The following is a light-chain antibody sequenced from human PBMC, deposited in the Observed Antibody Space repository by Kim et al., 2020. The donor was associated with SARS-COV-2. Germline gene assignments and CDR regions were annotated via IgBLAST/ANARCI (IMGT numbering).Light chain of an antibody. CDR1: QSISNY. CDR3: QQTFNVPPT. V-gene: IGKV1-39*01. J-gene: IGKJ2*01. CDR2: SAS. Sequence: DIHMTQSPSSLSAFVGDRVTITCRASQSISNYVNWYQHKRGEAPSLLIYSASTLQSGVPSKFGGSGSGTDFTLSISSLQREDFAAYFCQQTFNVPPTFGQGTKLEI.